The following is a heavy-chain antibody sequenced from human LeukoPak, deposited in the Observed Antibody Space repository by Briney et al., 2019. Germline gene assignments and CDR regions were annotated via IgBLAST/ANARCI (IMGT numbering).Heavy chain of an antibody. CDR1: GFTSSKYG. V-gene: IGHV3-30*18. J-gene: IGHJ6*02. Sequence: VGSLRLSCAPSGFTSSKYGMHSVRPAPRKGLDWVAVVSDDGSHKQYADSVKGRFTVSRDNSEKTLYLQMNSLRAEDTAVYYCAKYSSSANYYYGMDVWGQGTTVTVSS. D-gene: IGHD6-13*01. CDR3: AKYSSSANYYYGMDV. CDR2: VSDDGSHK.